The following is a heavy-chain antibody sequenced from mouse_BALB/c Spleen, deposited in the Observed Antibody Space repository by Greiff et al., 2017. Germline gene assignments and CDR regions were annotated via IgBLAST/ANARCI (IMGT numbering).Heavy chain of an antibody. CDR3: TRNLGRSYYFDY. Sequence: QVQLQQPGAELVRPGASVKLSCKASGYTFTSYWINWVKQRPGQGLEWIGNIYPSDSYTNYNQKFKDKATLTVDKSSSTAYMQLSSPTSEDSAVYYCTRNLGRSYYFDYWGQGTTLTVSS. CDR2: IYPSDSYT. J-gene: IGHJ2*01. D-gene: IGHD4-1*01. V-gene: IGHV1-69*02. CDR1: GYTFTSYW.